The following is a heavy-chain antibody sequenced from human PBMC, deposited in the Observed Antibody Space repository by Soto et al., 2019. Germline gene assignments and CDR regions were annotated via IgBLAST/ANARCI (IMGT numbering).Heavy chain of an antibody. Sequence: PSETLSLTCTVSNGSISSYYWSWIRQPPGKGLEWIGSIYYSGSTNYSPSLQRRVTLSVDTSMNQFSLRLTSVTAADTAVYYCARVHEYNSDILIRMDGFDIWGQGTMVTVSS. J-gene: IGHJ3*02. D-gene: IGHD3-9*01. CDR3: ARVHEYNSDILIRMDGFDI. CDR2: IYYSGST. V-gene: IGHV4-59*01. CDR1: NGSISSYY.